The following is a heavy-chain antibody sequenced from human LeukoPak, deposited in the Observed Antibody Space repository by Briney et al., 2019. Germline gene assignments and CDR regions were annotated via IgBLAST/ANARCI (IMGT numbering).Heavy chain of an antibody. D-gene: IGHD3-22*01. Sequence: ASVKVSCKASGYTFTGYYMHWVRQAPGQGLEWMGRINPNSGGTNYAQKFQGRVTITTDESTSTAYMELSSLRSEDTAVYYCAIGYYYDSSGYGVDYWGQGTLVTVSS. CDR3: AIGYYYDSSGYGVDY. J-gene: IGHJ4*02. CDR2: INPNSGGT. V-gene: IGHV1-2*06. CDR1: GYTFTGYY.